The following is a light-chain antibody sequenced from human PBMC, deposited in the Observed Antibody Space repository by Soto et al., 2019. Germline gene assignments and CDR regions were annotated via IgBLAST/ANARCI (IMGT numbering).Light chain of an antibody. J-gene: IGKJ5*01. V-gene: IGKV1-9*01. CDR1: RGISSY. CDR3: QQLNSYPQT. CDR2: SAS. Sequence: IPLTQSPSSLSASVGDRVTITCQASRGISSYLAWYQQKPGKPPKLLVYSASTLQSGVPSRFSGSGSGPDFTLTISSLQPEDSATYFCQQLNSYPQTFGQGTRLE.